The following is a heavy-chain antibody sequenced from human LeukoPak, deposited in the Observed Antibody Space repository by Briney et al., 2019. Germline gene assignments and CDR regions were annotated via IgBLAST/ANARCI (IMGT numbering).Heavy chain of an antibody. CDR3: AGAGYGSGSYFDY. V-gene: IGHV1-69*13. CDR1: GGTFSSYA. Sequence: SVKVSCKASGGTFSSYAISWVRQAPGQGLEWMGGIIHIFGTANYAQKFQGRVTITADESTSTAYMELSSLRSEDTAVYYCAGAGYGSGSYFDYWGQGTLVTVSS. J-gene: IGHJ4*02. D-gene: IGHD3-10*01. CDR2: IIHIFGTA.